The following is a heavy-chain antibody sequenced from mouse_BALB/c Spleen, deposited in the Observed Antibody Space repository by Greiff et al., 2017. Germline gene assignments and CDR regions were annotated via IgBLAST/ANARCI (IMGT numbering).Heavy chain of an antibody. Sequence: EVKLEESGGGLVQPGGSRKLSCAASGFTFSSFGMHWVRQAPEKGLEWVAYISSGSSTIYYADTVKGRFTISRDNPKNTLFLQMTSLRSEDTAMYYCARRHYGNYEGGFDDWGQGTTLTVSS. CDR3: ARRHYGNYEGGFDD. D-gene: IGHD2-1*01. CDR1: GFTFSSFG. V-gene: IGHV5-17*02. CDR2: ISSGSSTI. J-gene: IGHJ2*01.